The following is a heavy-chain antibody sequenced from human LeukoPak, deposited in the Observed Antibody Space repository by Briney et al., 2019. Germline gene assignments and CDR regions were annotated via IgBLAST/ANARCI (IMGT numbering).Heavy chain of an antibody. V-gene: IGHV3-30*04. D-gene: IGHD1-26*01. Sequence: GGSLRLSCAASGFTFSSYAMHWVRQAPGKGLEWVAVISYDGSNKYYADSVKGRFTISRDNSKNTLYLQMNSLRAEDTAVYYCAKGRYSGSYKGDFDYWGQGTLVTVSS. CDR2: ISYDGSNK. J-gene: IGHJ4*02. CDR3: AKGRYSGSYKGDFDY. CDR1: GFTFSSYA.